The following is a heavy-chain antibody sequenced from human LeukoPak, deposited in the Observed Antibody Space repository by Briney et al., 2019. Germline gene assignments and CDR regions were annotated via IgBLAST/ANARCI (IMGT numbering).Heavy chain of an antibody. D-gene: IGHD4-17*01. CDR3: AMTTVTAYSFYYGIDV. J-gene: IGHJ6*02. Sequence: PGRSLRLSCAASGFSFSSYGMHWVRQAPGKGLEWVAVISYDGSNKYYVDPVQGRFTISRDNSKNTVSLQMNGLRAEDTAVYHCAMTTVTAYSFYYGIDVWGQGTTVTVS. CDR1: GFSFSSYG. CDR2: ISYDGSNK. V-gene: IGHV3-30*03.